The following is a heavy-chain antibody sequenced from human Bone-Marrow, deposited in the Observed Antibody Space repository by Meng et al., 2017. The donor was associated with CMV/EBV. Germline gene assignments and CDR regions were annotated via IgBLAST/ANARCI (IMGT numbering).Heavy chain of an antibody. V-gene: IGHV1-2*02. CDR1: GYTFTGYY. D-gene: IGHD2-21*02. J-gene: IGHJ6*02. Sequence: ASVKVSCKASGYTFTGYYMHWVRQAPGQGLEWMGWINPNSGGTNYAQQFQGRVTMTRDTSISTAYMELSRLRSDDTAVYYCARRPTETPGDYYYYYGMDVWGQGTTVTVSS. CDR2: INPNSGGT. CDR3: ARRPTETPGDYYYYYGMDV.